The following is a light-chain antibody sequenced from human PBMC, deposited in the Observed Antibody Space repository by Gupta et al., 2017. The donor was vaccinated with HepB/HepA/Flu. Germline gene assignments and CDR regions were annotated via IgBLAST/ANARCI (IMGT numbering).Light chain of an antibody. CDR3: QQRRNWPRST. CDR2: DVS. Sequence: EIVLTQSPATLSLSPGERATLSCRASQSVGRYLAWYQQKPGQAPRLLISDVSKRATGIPARFTGSGSGTDFTLTISSLEPEDFAVYYCQQRRNWPRSTFGPGTKVDIK. CDR1: QSVGRY. J-gene: IGKJ3*01. V-gene: IGKV3-11*01.